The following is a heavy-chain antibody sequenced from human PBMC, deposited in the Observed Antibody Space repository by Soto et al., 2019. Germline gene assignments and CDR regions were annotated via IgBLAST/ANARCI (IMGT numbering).Heavy chain of an antibody. CDR3: ASSKDIVLMVYAPWDYYYYGMDV. D-gene: IGHD2-8*01. V-gene: IGHV1-69*06. CDR1: GGTFSSYA. J-gene: IGHJ6*02. Sequence: ASVKVSCKASGGTFSSYAISWVRQAPGQGLEWMGGIIPIFGTANYAQKFQGRVTITADKSTSTAYMELSSLRSEDTAVYYCASSKDIVLMVYAPWDYYYYGMDVWGQGSTVTVSS. CDR2: IIPIFGTA.